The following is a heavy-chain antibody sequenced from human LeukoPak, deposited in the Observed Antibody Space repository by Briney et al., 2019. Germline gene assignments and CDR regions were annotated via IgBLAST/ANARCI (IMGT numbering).Heavy chain of an antibody. CDR1: GFIFSSFW. J-gene: IGHJ4*02. CDR3: VRDGGVYAFDS. D-gene: IGHD5/OR15-5a*01. Sequence: GGSLRLSCAASGFIFSSFWMHWVRQVPGKGPVWVSHINKDGSCTSYADSVKGRVTISRDNAKSTLYLQMNSLRAEDTAVYYCVRDGGVYAFDSWGLGTLVSVSS. V-gene: IGHV3-74*01. CDR2: INKDGSCT.